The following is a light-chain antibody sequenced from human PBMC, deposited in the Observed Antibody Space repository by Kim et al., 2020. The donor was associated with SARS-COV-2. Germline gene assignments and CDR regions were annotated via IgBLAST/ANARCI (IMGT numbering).Light chain of an antibody. V-gene: IGKV3-15*01. CDR1: QFVSSS. Sequence: SPGERATLSCRASQFVSSSLAWYQQKPGQAPRLLLYGTSTRATGIPARFTGSGSGTEFTLTISSLQSEDFAVYYCQQYNDWSSVSFGGGTKVDIK. CDR3: QQYNDWSSVS. J-gene: IGKJ4*01. CDR2: GTS.